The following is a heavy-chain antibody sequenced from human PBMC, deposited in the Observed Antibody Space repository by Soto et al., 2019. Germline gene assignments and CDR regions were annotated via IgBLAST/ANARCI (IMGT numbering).Heavy chain of an antibody. V-gene: IGHV1-69*02. CDR1: GGTFSSYT. CDR2: IIPILGIA. D-gene: IGHD2-15*01. Sequence: ASVKVSCKASGGTFSSYTISWVRQAPGQGLGWMGRIIPILGIANYAQKFQRRVTITADKSTSTAYMELSSLRSEDTAVYYCARGSRYCSGGSCYSERTSLDYYYYMDVWGKGTTVTVSS. CDR3: ARGSRYCSGGSCYSERTSLDYYYYMDV. J-gene: IGHJ6*03.